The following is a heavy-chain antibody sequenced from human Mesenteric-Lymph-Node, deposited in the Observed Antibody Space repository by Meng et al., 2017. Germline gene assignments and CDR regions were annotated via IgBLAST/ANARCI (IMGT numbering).Heavy chain of an antibody. CDR2: ISAYNGNT. Sequence: ASVKVSCKASGGTFSSYAISWVRQAPGQGLEWMGWISAYNGNTNYAQKLQGRVTMTTDTSTSTAYMELRSLRSDDTAVYYCARDSQLADAFDIWGQGTMVTVSS. D-gene: IGHD6-13*01. J-gene: IGHJ3*02. CDR1: GGTFSSYA. V-gene: IGHV1-18*01. CDR3: ARDSQLADAFDI.